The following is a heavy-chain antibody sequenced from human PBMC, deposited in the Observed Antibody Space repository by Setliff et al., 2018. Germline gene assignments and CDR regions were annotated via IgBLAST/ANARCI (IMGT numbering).Heavy chain of an antibody. CDR2: INNDGSST. V-gene: IGHV3-74*01. Sequence: GGSLRLSCAASGFTLRDNWMNWVRQGPGKGLVWVSYINNDGSSTVYADSVKGRFTISRDNAKDTLYLQMDSLRAEDTATYYCVRDGAGAFDYWGPGTLVTVSS. CDR3: VRDGAGAFDY. J-gene: IGHJ4*02. CDR1: GFTLRDNW. D-gene: IGHD1-26*01.